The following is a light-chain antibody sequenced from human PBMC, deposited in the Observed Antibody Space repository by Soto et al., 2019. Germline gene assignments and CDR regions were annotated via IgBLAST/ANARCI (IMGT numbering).Light chain of an antibody. CDR2: LNN. CDR3: AAWDDSLSGPV. J-gene: IGLJ2*01. Sequence: SVLTQPPSASGTPGQRVSISCSGTNSNIGGNYVYWYQHVPGKAPKLLISLNNQRPSGVPDRFSGSKSGTSASLAISGLRSEDEAHYYCAAWDDSLSGPVFGGGTKLTVL. CDR1: NSNIGGNY. V-gene: IGLV1-47*02.